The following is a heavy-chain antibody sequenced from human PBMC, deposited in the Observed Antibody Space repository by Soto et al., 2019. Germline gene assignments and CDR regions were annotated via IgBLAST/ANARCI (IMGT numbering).Heavy chain of an antibody. CDR3: AREEMATIDY. CDR2: IYYSGST. V-gene: IGHV4-61*01. CDR1: GGSVSSGSYY. J-gene: IGHJ4*02. Sequence: SETLSLTCTVSGGSVSSGSYYWSWIRQPPGKGLEWIGYIYYSGSTNYNPSLKSRVTISVDTSKNQFSLKLSSVTAVDTAVYYCAREEMATIDYWGQGTLVTVSS.